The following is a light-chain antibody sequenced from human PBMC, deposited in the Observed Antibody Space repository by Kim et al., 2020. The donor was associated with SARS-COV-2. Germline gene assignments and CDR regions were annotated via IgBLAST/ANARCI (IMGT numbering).Light chain of an antibody. V-gene: IGLV2-14*03. CDR2: DVS. J-gene: IGLJ2*01. Sequence: GQSITISCTGTSSDVGGYNYVSWYQQHPGKSPKLMIYDVSNRPSGVSNRFSGSKSGNTASLTISGLQADDEVDYYCSSYTSSSTLVFGGGTQLTVL. CDR1: SSDVGGYNY. CDR3: SSYTSSSTLV.